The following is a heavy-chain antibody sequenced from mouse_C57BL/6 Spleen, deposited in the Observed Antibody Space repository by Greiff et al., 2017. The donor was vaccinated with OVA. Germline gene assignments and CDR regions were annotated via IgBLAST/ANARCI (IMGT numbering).Heavy chain of an antibody. CDR3: GWAHRYFGV. J-gene: IGHJ1*03. CDR1: GYTFTSYW. Sequence: QVQLQQPGAELVKPGASVKLSCKASGYTFTSYWMPWVKQRPGQGLEWIGMIHPNSGSTNYNERFKSKATLTVDKSSTTAYMQLSRLTSEDSAVYDCGWAHRYFGVWGTGTTVSVSS. CDR2: IHPNSGST. V-gene: IGHV1-64*01. D-gene: IGHD4-1*01.